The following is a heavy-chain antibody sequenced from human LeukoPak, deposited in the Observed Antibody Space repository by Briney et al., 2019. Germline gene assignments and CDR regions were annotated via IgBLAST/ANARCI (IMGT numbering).Heavy chain of an antibody. J-gene: IGHJ6*03. CDR3: AGTYKYYYYYYMDV. V-gene: IGHV4-39*07. CDR1: GASVSSSSYY. D-gene: IGHD1-14*01. CDR2: IYYSGST. Sequence: SETLSLTCTVSGASVSSSSYYWGWIRQPPGKGLEWIGSIYYSGSTNYNPSLKSRVTISVDTSKNQFSLKLSSVTAADTAVYYCAGTYKYYYYYYMDVWGKGTTVTISS.